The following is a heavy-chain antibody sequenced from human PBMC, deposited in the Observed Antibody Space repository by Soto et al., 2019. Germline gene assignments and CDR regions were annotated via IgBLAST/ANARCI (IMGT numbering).Heavy chain of an antibody. D-gene: IGHD3-10*01. CDR3: ARDPMGRGVPLDY. J-gene: IGHJ4*02. V-gene: IGHV3-11*06. CDR1: GFTFSDYY. Sequence: GGSLRLSCAASGFTFSDYYMRWIRQAPGKGLEWVSYISSDSGYTQYADSLQVRFTVSRDNAKNSMYLEMKGLRAEDTAVYFCARDPMGRGVPLDYWGPGTLVTVSS. CDR2: ISSDSGYT.